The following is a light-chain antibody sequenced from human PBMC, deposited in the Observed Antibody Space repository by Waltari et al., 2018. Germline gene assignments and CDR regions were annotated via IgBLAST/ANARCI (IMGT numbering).Light chain of an antibody. CDR1: ELPRKY. Sequence: SYELTQPPSVSVSPGQTARIPCSGHELPRKYAYWFQQKSGQPPRLVIYEDTKRPSGIPERFSGSSSGTVATLTITGAQVDDEADYYCYSSDSTGLRVFGGGTTVVVL. J-gene: IGLJ1*01. V-gene: IGLV3-10*01. CDR2: EDT. CDR3: YSSDSTGLRV.